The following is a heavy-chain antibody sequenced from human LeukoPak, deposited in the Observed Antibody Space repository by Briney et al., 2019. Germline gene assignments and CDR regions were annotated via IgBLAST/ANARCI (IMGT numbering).Heavy chain of an antibody. V-gene: IGHV4-61*02. CDR2: VYSSGST. Sequence: SETLSLTCSVSGVSVTSAPYFWTWIRQPAGKGLEWIGRVYSSGSTNYNPSLWSRVTISLDTSKNQFSLRLISMTAADTAVYYCARDAGVGTISAFDYWGQGILVTVSS. CDR3: ARDAGVGTISAFDY. J-gene: IGHJ4*02. D-gene: IGHD3-3*01. CDR1: GVSVTSAPYF.